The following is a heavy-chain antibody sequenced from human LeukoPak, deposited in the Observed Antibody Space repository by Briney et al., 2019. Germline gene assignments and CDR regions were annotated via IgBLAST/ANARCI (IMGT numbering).Heavy chain of an antibody. V-gene: IGHV4-39*07. J-gene: IGHJ4*02. CDR1: GGSIRSSTDY. CDR3: ARSIRGYSSGWYYFDY. CDR2: IYYSGST. D-gene: IGHD6-19*01. Sequence: PSGTLSLTCAVSGGSIRSSTDYWGWIRQPPGKELEWIGSIYYSGSTYYNPSLKSRVTISVDTSKNQFSVKLSSVTAADTAVYYCARSIRGYSSGWYYFDYWGQGTLITVSS.